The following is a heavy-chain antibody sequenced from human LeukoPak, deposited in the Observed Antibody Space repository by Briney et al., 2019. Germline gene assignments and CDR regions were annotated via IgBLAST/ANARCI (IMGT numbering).Heavy chain of an antibody. CDR1: GYSFTSYW. J-gene: IGHJ6*02. Sequence: GESLKISCKGSGYSFTSYWIGWVRQMPGKGLEWMGIIYPGDSDTRYSPSFQGQVTISADKSISTAYLQWSSLKASDTAMYYCARLPTGTPLAPYYYYGMDVWGQGTTVTVSS. CDR2: IYPGDSDT. V-gene: IGHV5-51*01. CDR3: ARLPTGTPLAPYYYYGMDV. D-gene: IGHD1-7*01.